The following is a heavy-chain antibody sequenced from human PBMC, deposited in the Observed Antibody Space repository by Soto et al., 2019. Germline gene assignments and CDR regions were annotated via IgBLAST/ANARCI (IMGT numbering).Heavy chain of an antibody. D-gene: IGHD3-10*01. CDR1: GGSISSGGYY. J-gene: IGHJ5*02. CDR3: ARAVRSFYYGSGSYTNWFDP. CDR2: IYYSGST. V-gene: IGHV4-31*03. Sequence: NPSETLSLTCTVSGGSISSGGYYWSWIRQHPGKGLEWIGYIYYSGSTYYNPSLKSRVTISVDTSKNQFSLKLSSVTAADTAVYYCARAVRSFYYGSGSYTNWFDPWGQGTLVTVSS.